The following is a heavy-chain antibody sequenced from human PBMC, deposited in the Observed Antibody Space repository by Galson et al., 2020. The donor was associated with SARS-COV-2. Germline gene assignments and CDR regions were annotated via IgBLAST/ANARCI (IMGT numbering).Heavy chain of an antibody. J-gene: IGHJ6*02. D-gene: IGHD3-10*01. CDR1: GGSISSSSYY. Sequence: SETLSLTCTVSGGSISSSSYYWGWIRQPPGKGLEWIGSIYYSGSTYYNPSLKSRVTISVDTSKNQFSLKLSSVTAADTAVYYCARDRVLLWFGELSLPDVWGQGTTVTVSS. CDR2: IYYSGST. V-gene: IGHV4-39*07. CDR3: ARDRVLLWFGELSLPDV.